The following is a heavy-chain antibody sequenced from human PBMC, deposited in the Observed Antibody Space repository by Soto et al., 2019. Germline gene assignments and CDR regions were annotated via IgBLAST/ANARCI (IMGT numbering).Heavy chain of an antibody. CDR2: ISWNSGSI. V-gene: IGHV3-9*01. Sequence: GGSLRLSCAASGFTFDDYAMHWVRQAPGKGLEWVSGISWNSGSIGYADSVKGRFTISRDNAKNSLYLQMNSLRAEDTAVYYCARDVGVWGRGTTVTVSS. CDR1: GFTFDDYA. J-gene: IGHJ6*04. CDR3: ARDVGV.